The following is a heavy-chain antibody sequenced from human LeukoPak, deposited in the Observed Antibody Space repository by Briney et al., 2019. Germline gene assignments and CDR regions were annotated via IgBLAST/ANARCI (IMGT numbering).Heavy chain of an antibody. Sequence: GASVTVSCKASGYTFTSYYMHWVRQASGQGLEWMGIINPSGGSTSCAQKFQGRVTMTRDTSTSTVYMELSSLRSEDTAVYYCARGAAAGTAQTASLDYWGQGTLVTVSS. V-gene: IGHV1-46*01. D-gene: IGHD6-13*01. CDR3: ARGAAAGTAQTASLDY. J-gene: IGHJ4*02. CDR2: INPSGGST. CDR1: GYTFTSYY.